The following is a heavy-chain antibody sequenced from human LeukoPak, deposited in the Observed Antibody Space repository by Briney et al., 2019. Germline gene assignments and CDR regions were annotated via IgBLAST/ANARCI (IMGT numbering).Heavy chain of an antibody. CDR1: GFTFSSYA. V-gene: IGHV3-23*01. CDR2: ISGSGGST. J-gene: IGHJ4*02. Sequence: GGSLRLSCAASGFTFSSYAMSWVRQAPGKGLEWVSAISGSGGSTYYADSVKGRFTISRDNPKNTLYLQMNSLRAEDTAVYYCAKPLEQWLVPWDYWGQGTLVTVSS. CDR3: AKPLEQWLVPWDY. D-gene: IGHD6-19*01.